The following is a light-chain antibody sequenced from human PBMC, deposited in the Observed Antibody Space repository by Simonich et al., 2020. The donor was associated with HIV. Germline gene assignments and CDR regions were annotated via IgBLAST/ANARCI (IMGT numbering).Light chain of an antibody. CDR1: KSVLYISNNKNL. V-gene: IGKV4-1*01. J-gene: IGKJ2*01. CDR2: WAS. CDR3: QQYGSSPPYT. Sequence: DIVMTQSPDSLAVSLVDRATINCKSGKSVLYISNNKNLLAWEQQKPGQPPKLLIYWASTRESGVPDRFSGSGSGTDFTLTISRLEPEDFAVYYCQQYGSSPPYTFGQGTKLEIK.